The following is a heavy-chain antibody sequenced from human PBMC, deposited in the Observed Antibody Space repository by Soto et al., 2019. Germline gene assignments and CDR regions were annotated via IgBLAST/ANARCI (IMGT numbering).Heavy chain of an antibody. D-gene: IGHD3-10*01. J-gene: IGHJ4*02. CDR3: ARPRALVIYGIFAY. Sequence: QLQLQESGPGLVQPSETLSLTCTVSGDSISTNNYYWGWIRQSPGKGLEWIGSIYYSGSTYYNPSLKNRVTISLDTCRNQFSLRVSSVTAADTAVYYCARPRALVIYGIFAYWGQGSLVTVSS. V-gene: IGHV4-39*01. CDR1: GDSISTNNYY. CDR2: IYYSGST.